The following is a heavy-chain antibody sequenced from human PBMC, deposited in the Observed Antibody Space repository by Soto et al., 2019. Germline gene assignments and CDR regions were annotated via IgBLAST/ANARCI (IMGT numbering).Heavy chain of an antibody. D-gene: IGHD2-15*01. V-gene: IGHV1-69*01. J-gene: IGHJ4*02. CDR2: ISPIFGTA. CDR3: ARGGGAGILVVGSFDY. CDR1: GGTFSSYA. Sequence: QVQLVQSGSEVKKPGSSVKVSCKASGGTFSSYAISWVRQAPGQGLEWMGGISPIFGTANYAQKFQGRVTINADESTGEACVELRSLRCDETAVYDCARGGGAGILVVGSFDYWGQGPLVTVSS.